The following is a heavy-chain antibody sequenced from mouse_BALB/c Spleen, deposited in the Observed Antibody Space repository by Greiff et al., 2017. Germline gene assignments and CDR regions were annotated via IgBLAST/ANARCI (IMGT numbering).Heavy chain of an antibody. D-gene: IGHD2-14*01. CDR1: GFNIKDTY. V-gene: IGHV14-3*02. CDR2: IDPANGNT. J-gene: IGHJ2*01. Sequence: VQLQQSGAELVKPGASVKLSCTASGFNIKDTYMHWVKQRPEQGLEWIGRIDPANGNTKYDPKFQGKATITADTSSNTAYLQLSSLTSEDTAVYYCARGYRYVPFDYWGQGTTLTVSS. CDR3: ARGYRYVPFDY.